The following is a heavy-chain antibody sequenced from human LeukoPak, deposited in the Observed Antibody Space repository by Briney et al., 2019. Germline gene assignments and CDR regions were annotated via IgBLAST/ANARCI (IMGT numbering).Heavy chain of an antibody. CDR1: GGSISSSSYY. J-gene: IGHJ4*02. Sequence: SETLSLTCTVSGGSISSSSYYWCWIRQPPGKGLEWIGRIYYSGSTYDNPSLKSRVTIAVEASKDQFSLKLSCVTAADTAVYYCARVPAPLNYYDSSGYYYYYFAYWGQRTLVTVSS. CDR2: IYYSGST. V-gene: IGHV4-39*07. CDR3: ARVPAPLNYYDSSGYYYYYFAY. D-gene: IGHD3-22*01.